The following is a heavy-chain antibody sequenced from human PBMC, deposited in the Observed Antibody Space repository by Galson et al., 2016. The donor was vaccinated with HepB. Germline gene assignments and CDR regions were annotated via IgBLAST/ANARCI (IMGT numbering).Heavy chain of an antibody. J-gene: IGHJ4*02. Sequence: SVKVSCKASGYTFTNYYIHWVRQAPGQGFEWLGMINPSGGSTRSAQRFQDRISMTRDTSTNTVYMELSSLTSEDTAVYYCARDFVRDFHFDCWGQGTLVTVSS. CDR3: ARDFVRDFHFDC. CDR2: INPSGGST. CDR1: GYTFTNYY. D-gene: IGHD3-10*01. V-gene: IGHV1-46*01.